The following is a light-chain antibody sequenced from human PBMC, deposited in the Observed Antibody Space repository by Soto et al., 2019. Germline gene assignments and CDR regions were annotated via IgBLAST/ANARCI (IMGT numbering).Light chain of an antibody. V-gene: IGKV1-5*03. J-gene: IGKJ2*01. Sequence: DIQMTQSPSTLSASVGDRVTITCRASQTINIWLAWYQQKPGKAPKLLIHKASSLESGVPSRFSGSGSGTEFTLTITSLRPDDFATYYCQQYNSYSYTFGQGTKLEIK. CDR2: KAS. CDR1: QTINIW. CDR3: QQYNSYSYT.